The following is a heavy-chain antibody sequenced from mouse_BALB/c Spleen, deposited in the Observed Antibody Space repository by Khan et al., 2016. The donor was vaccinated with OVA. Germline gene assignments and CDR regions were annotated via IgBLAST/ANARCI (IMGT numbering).Heavy chain of an antibody. V-gene: IGHV5-17*02. CDR1: GFTFSSYG. D-gene: IGHD1-1*01. CDR3: ATSYYYGYYFDY. Sequence: EVMLVESGGGLVQPGGSRKLSCAASGFTFSSYGMHWVRQAPEKGLEWVAYISGDSSTIYYPDTVKGRFTISRDNPKNTLSLQMTSLMSEDTAMYYCATSYYYGYYFDYWGPGTTLTVSS. J-gene: IGHJ2*01. CDR2: ISGDSSTI.